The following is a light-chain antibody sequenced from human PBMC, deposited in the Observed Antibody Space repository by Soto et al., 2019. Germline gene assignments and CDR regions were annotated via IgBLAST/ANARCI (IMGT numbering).Light chain of an antibody. Sequence: EIVMTQSPATLSVSPGERVTLSCRASENVKFNLAWYQQRPGQAPRLLFYNASTRATAFPARFSGSGSGTDYILTISSLQSEDFAVYYCQQYYNWPLTFGQGTRLEIK. CDR2: NAS. V-gene: IGKV3-15*01. J-gene: IGKJ5*01. CDR3: QQYYNWPLT. CDR1: ENVKFN.